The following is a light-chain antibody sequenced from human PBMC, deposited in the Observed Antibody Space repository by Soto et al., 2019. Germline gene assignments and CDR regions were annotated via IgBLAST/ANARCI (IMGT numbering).Light chain of an antibody. CDR3: QQYDNSLYT. J-gene: IGKJ2*01. V-gene: IGKV3-20*01. CDR2: GAS. CDR1: QSVSSTY. Sequence: EIVLTQSPGTLSLSPGERVTLSCRASQSVSSTYLAWYQQKPGQAHRLLIYGASSRATGIPDRFSGSGSGTDFTLTISILEPEDFAVYYCQQYDNSLYTFGQGTKLEIK.